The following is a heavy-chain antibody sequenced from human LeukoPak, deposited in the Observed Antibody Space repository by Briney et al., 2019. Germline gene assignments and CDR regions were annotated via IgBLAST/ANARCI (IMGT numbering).Heavy chain of an antibody. Sequence: ASVKVSCKASGYTFTGYYMHWVRQAPGRGLEWMGWINPNSGGTNYAQKFQGRVTMTRDTSISTAYMELSRLRSDDTAVYYCARGGFLEWFPYYYYGMDVWGQGTTVTVSS. V-gene: IGHV1-2*02. D-gene: IGHD3-3*01. CDR1: GYTFTGYY. J-gene: IGHJ6*02. CDR3: ARGGFLEWFPYYYYGMDV. CDR2: INPNSGGT.